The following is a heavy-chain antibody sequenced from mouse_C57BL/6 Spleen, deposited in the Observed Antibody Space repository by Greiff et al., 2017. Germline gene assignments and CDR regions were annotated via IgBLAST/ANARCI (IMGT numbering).Heavy chain of an antibody. CDR1: GYTFTSYW. J-gene: IGHJ1*03. Sequence: EVQLQQSGTVLARPGASVKMSCKTSGYTFTSYWMHWVKQRPGQGLEWIGAIYPGNSDTSYNQKFKGKAKLTAVTSASTAYMELSSLTNEDSAVYYCTRDGAYSNYVWYFDVWGTGTTGTVSS. CDR3: TRDGAYSNYVWYFDV. D-gene: IGHD2-5*01. V-gene: IGHV1-5*01. CDR2: IYPGNSDT.